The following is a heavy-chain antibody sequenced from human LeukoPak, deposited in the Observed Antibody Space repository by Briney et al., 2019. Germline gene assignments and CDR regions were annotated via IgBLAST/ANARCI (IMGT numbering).Heavy chain of an antibody. V-gene: IGHV3-21*06. D-gene: IGHD3-9*01. CDR1: GFIFSNYG. Sequence: PGGSLRLSCAASGFIFSNYGMSWVRQAPGKGLEWVSSISFSSTHIYYADSIQGRFTISRDNAEDSLYLQMNSLRAEDTAVYYCARGSGSYYDILTGYFPGGYVDAFDIWGQGTMVTVSS. CDR3: ARGSGSYYDILTGYFPGGYVDAFDI. CDR2: ISFSSTHI. J-gene: IGHJ3*02.